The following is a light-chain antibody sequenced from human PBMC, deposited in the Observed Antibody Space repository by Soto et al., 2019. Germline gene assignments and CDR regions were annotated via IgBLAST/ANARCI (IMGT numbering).Light chain of an antibody. V-gene: IGKV3-15*01. CDR2: GAS. CDR3: QQYNNWPLT. CDR1: QSVSST. J-gene: IGKJ4*01. Sequence: EIVMAQSPATLSVSPGESATLSCRASQSVSSTLAWYQQKPGQAPWLLIYGASTRATGVPARFSGSGSGTEFTLTISSLQSEDFAVYYCQQYNNWPLTFGGGTKVEI.